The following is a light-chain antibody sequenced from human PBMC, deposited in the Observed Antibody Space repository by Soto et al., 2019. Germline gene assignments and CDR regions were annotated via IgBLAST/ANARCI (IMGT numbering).Light chain of an antibody. CDR1: QSISTY. J-gene: IGKJ4*01. V-gene: IGKV1-39*01. CDR3: QQSYSTPVT. Sequence: DIQMAQSPSALSASVGDRVSITCRASQSISTYLNWYQQKPGKAPKLLIYAASSLQSGVPFRFSGSASGTEFTLSISSLQPEDFATYYCQQSYSTPVTFGGGTKVDIK. CDR2: AAS.